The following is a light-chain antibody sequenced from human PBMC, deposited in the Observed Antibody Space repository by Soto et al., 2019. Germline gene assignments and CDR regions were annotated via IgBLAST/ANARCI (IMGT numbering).Light chain of an antibody. CDR3: HQYTASPLT. CDR2: DVS. V-gene: IGKV3D-20*01. CDR1: QTISSSQ. J-gene: IGKJ4*01. Sequence: EIVLTQSPATLSLSPGERATLSCEASQTISSSQLAWYQQKPDLAPRLLIYDVSSRATGIPDRFSGSGSGTDFTLTISTVTPEDFAVYYCHQYTASPLTFGGGTKVEIK.